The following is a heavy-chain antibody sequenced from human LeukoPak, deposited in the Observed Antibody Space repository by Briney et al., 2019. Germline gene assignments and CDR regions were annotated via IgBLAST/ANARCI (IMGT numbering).Heavy chain of an antibody. D-gene: IGHD6-13*01. Sequence: TGGSLRPSCAASGFTFSSYWMSWVRQAPGKGLEWVANIKQDGSEKYYVDSVKGRFTISRDNARNSLYLQMNNLRAEDTAVYYCARERGYSSSWYTFWGQGTLVTVSS. CDR2: IKQDGSEK. CDR1: GFTFSSYW. J-gene: IGHJ4*02. V-gene: IGHV3-7*01. CDR3: ARERGYSSSWYTF.